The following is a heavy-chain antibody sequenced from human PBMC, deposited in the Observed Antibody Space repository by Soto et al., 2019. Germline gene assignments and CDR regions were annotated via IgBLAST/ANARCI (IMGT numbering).Heavy chain of an antibody. CDR3: ARANLPHYDSSGYRAFDI. V-gene: IGHV1-18*01. J-gene: IGHJ3*02. Sequence: QVQLVQSGAEVKKPGASVKVSCKASGYTFTSYGISWVRQAPGQGLEWMGWISAYNGNTNYAQKLQGRVTMTTDTSTSTAYTELRSLRSDDTAGYYCARANLPHYDSSGYRAFDIWGQGTMVIVSS. CDR1: GYTFTSYG. D-gene: IGHD3-22*01. CDR2: ISAYNGNT.